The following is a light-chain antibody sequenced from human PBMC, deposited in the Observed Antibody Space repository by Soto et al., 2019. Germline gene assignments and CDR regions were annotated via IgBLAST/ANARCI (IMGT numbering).Light chain of an antibody. Sequence: QSVLTQPPSASGTPGQRVTISCSGSSSNIETNTVSWFQQLPRTAPKLLIYSNNQRPSGVPDRFSGSKSGTSASLAISGLQSEDEADYYCATWDGSLPGEVFGGGTKLTVL. V-gene: IGLV1-44*01. CDR3: ATWDGSLPGEV. CDR2: SNN. CDR1: SSNIETNT. J-gene: IGLJ2*01.